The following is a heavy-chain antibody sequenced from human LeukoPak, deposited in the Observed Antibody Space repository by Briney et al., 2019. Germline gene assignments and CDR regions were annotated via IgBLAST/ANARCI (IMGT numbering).Heavy chain of an antibody. Sequence: PGGSLRLSCAASGFTFSSYAMSWVRQAPGKGLEWVSAISGSGGSTYYADSVKRRFTIYRDNSKNTLYLQMNSLRAEDTAVYYCAKHSSGWLYFDYWGQGTLVTVSS. CDR3: AKHSSGWLYFDY. CDR1: GFTFSSYA. D-gene: IGHD6-19*01. V-gene: IGHV3-23*01. CDR2: ISGSGGST. J-gene: IGHJ4*02.